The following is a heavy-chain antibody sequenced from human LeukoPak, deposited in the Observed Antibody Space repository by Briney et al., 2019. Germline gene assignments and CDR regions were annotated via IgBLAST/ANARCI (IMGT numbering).Heavy chain of an antibody. J-gene: IGHJ5*02. V-gene: IGHV1-2*02. D-gene: IGHD3-10*01. Sequence: HGASVKVSCKASGYTFTGYYMHWVRQAPGQGLEWMGWINPNSGGTIYAQKFQGRVTMTRDTSISTVYMELSRLRSDDTAVYYCARAPPITRGPFDPWGQGTLVTVSS. CDR3: ARAPPITRGPFDP. CDR1: GYTFTGYY. CDR2: INPNSGGT.